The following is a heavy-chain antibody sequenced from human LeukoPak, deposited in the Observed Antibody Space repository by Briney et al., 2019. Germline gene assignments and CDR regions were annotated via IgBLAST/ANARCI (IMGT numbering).Heavy chain of an antibody. V-gene: IGHV3-23*01. CDR1: GFTFSHYA. CDR2: ISGNGGST. J-gene: IGHJ4*02. D-gene: IGHD5-18*01. Sequence: GGSLRLSCAASGFTFSHYAMSWVRQAPGKGLEWASAISGNGGSTYYADSVKGRFTISRDNSKNTLYLQMNGLRAEDTAVYYCAKRGVDTTMVVWGNYYYFDYWGQGTLVTVSS. CDR3: AKRGVDTTMVVWGNYYYFDY.